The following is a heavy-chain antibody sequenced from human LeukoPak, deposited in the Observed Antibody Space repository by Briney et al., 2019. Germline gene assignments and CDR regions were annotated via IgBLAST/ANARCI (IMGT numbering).Heavy chain of an antibody. CDR3: AKGAVADVSYWYFDL. D-gene: IGHD6-19*01. V-gene: IGHV3-43*01. J-gene: IGHJ2*01. CDR1: GFTFDDYT. CDR2: ISWDGGST. Sequence: GGSLRLSCAASGFTFDDYTMHWVRQAPGKGLEWVSLISWDGGSTYYADSVKGRFTISRDNSKNSLYLQMNSLRTEDTALYYCAKGAVADVSYWYFDLWGRGTLVTVSS.